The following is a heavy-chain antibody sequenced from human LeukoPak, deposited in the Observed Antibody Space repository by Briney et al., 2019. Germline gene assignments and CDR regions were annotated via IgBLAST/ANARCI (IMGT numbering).Heavy chain of an antibody. CDR1: GGSFSGYY. D-gene: IGHD3-22*01. CDR3: ARDAYYYDTSGYYSSDQ. Sequence: PSETLSLTCAVYGGSFSGYYWSWIRQPAGKGLEWIGRIYTSGDTYYNPSLKSRVTMSIDTSKNQFSLKLSSVTAADTAVYYCARDAYYYDTSGYYSSDQWGQGTLVTVSS. V-gene: IGHV4-4*07. J-gene: IGHJ4*02. CDR2: IYTSGDT.